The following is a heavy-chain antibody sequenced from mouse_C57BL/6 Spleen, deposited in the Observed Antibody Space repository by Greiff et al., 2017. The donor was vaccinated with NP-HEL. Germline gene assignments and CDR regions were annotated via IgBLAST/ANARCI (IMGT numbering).Heavy chain of an antibody. Sequence: EVKLMESGGGLVQPGGSLSLSCAASGFTFTDYYMSWVRQPPGKALEWLGFIRNKANGYTTEYSASVKGRFTISRDNSQRILYLQMNALRAEDSATYYCARALLLDAMDYWGQGTSVTVSS. CDR3: ARALLLDAMDY. V-gene: IGHV7-3*01. CDR1: GFTFTDYY. D-gene: IGHD1-1*01. CDR2: IRNKANGYTT. J-gene: IGHJ4*01.